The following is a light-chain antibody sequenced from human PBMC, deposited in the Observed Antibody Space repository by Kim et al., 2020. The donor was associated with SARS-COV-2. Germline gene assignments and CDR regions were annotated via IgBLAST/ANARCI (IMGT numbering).Light chain of an antibody. CDR1: QSVRGY. V-gene: IGKV3-11*01. Sequence: WSPGERATLSCRASQSVRGYLAWYQQRPGQAPRLLIYDVSNRATGIPARFSGSGSGTDFTLTISSLEPEDFAVYYCHQRSSWPPAFGQGTRLEIK. J-gene: IGKJ5*01. CDR3: HQRSSWPPA. CDR2: DVS.